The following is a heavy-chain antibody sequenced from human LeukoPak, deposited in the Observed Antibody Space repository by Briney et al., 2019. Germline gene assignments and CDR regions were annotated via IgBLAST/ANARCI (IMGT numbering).Heavy chain of an antibody. J-gene: IGHJ4*02. D-gene: IGHD2-15*01. CDR3: ASVGYCSGGSCYSVLGVFDY. V-gene: IGHV1-69*05. CDR2: MIPIFGTA. CDR1: GGTFSSYA. Sequence: SVKVSCKASGGTFSSYAISWVRQAPGQGLEWMGRMIPIFGTANYAQKFQGRVTITTDESTSTAYMELSSLRSEDTAVYYCASVGYCSGGSCYSVLGVFDYWGQGTLVTVSS.